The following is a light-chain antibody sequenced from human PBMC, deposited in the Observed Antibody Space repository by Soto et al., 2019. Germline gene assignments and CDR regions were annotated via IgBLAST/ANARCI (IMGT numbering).Light chain of an antibody. CDR1: QSVSSH. V-gene: IGKV3-11*01. J-gene: IGKJ5*01. CDR3: EQGGNWPLT. CDR2: DAS. Sequence: IVLKHSPATLSVTLGKVAAVSCWASQSVSSHLAWYQQKRGQAPRLLIYDASSRASGIPARFSGSGSGTDFALTISSRESEDFAVYYCEQGGNWPLTFGQGTRLEIK.